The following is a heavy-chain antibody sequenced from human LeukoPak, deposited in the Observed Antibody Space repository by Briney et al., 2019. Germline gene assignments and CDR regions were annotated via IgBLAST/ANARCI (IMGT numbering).Heavy chain of an antibody. CDR3: ARVQQLVVVDAFDI. J-gene: IGHJ3*02. CDR1: GGSIRSSSYY. CDR2: IYYSGST. V-gene: IGHV4-61*05. Sequence: SETLSLTCIVSGGSIRSSSYYWGWIRQPPGKGLEWIGYIYYSGSTNYNPSLKSRVTISVDTSKNQFSLKLSSVTAADTAVYYCARVQQLVVVDAFDIWGQGTMVTVSS. D-gene: IGHD6-13*01.